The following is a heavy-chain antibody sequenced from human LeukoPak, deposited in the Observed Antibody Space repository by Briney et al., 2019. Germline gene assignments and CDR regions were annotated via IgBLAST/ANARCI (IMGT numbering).Heavy chain of an antibody. CDR1: GGSISSYY. CDR2: ISYSGST. CDR3: ARQIGSYSPLLDY. J-gene: IGHJ4*02. D-gene: IGHD2-15*01. V-gene: IGHV4-59*08. Sequence: SETLSLTCTVSGGSISSYYWNWIRQSPGKGLEWIGHISYSGSTNYNPSLKSRVTISVDTSKNQFSLKLSSVTAADTAVYYCARQIGSYSPLLDYWGQGTLVTVSS.